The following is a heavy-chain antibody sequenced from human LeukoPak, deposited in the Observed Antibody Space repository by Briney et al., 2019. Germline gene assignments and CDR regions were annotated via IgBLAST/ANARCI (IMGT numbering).Heavy chain of an antibody. D-gene: IGHD5-18*01. CDR2: IYYSGST. CDR1: GGSISSSSYY. CDR3: ARQGGGRYSYEDY. Sequence: PSETLSLTCTVSGGSISSSSYYWGWIRQPPGKGLEWIGSIYYSGSTYYNPPLKSRVTISVDTSKNQFSLKLSSVTAADTAVYYCARQGGGRYSYEDYWGQGTLVTVSS. J-gene: IGHJ4*02. V-gene: IGHV4-39*01.